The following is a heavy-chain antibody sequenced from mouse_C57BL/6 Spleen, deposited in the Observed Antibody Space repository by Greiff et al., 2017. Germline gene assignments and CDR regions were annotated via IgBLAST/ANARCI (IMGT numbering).Heavy chain of an antibody. J-gene: IGHJ1*03. CDR3: ARGYYGGGYFDG. D-gene: IGHD1-1*01. V-gene: IGHV1-26*01. CDR1: GYTFTDYY. CDR2: INPNNGGT. Sequence: EVQLQQSGPELVKPGASVKISCKASGYTFTDYYMNWVKQSHGKSLEWIGDINPNNGGTSYNQKFKGKATLTVDKSSSTAYMELRSLTSEDSAVYYCARGYYGGGYFDGWGTGATVTVAS.